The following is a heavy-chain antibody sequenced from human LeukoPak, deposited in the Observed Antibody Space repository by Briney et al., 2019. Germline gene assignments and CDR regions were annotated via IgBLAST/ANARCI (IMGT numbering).Heavy chain of an antibody. CDR3: AKGRPKKGAFDI. CDR1: GFTFDDYA. J-gene: IGHJ3*02. V-gene: IGHV3-9*01. CDR2: ISWNSGSI. Sequence: GGSLRLSCAASGFTFDDYAMHWVRQAPGKGLEWVSGISWNSGSIGYADSVKGRFTISRDNSKNTLYLQMNSLRAEDTAVYYCAKGRPKKGAFDIWGQGTMVTVSS. D-gene: IGHD1-1*01.